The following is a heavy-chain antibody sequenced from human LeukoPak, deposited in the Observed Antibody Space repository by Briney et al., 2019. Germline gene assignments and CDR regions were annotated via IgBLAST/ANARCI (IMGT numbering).Heavy chain of an antibody. CDR2: MSPNTGKT. D-gene: IGHD2-21*02. CDR1: GYTFTSHD. Sequence: VKVSCKASGYTFTSHDINWVRQATGQGLEWMGWMSPNTGKTGYASRFQGRVTMTSNPSISTAYLELSSLRSEDTAVYYCARTPTGGDIDYWGQGTLVTASS. J-gene: IGHJ4*02. CDR3: ARTPTGGDIDY. V-gene: IGHV1-8*01.